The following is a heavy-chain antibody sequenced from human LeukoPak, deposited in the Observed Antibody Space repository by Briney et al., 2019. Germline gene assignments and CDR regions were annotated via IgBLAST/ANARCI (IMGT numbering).Heavy chain of an antibody. Sequence: SGTLSLTCGVSGGSISSSNWWSWVRQPPGKGLEWIGEISQSGSTNYNPSLKSRDTISVDKSENHFSIKMSSVTAADSAVYYCARQAWLLDSWGQGILVTVSS. CDR3: ARQAWLLDS. CDR1: GGSISSSNW. J-gene: IGHJ4*02. V-gene: IGHV4-4*02. CDR2: ISQSGST. D-gene: IGHD5-12*01.